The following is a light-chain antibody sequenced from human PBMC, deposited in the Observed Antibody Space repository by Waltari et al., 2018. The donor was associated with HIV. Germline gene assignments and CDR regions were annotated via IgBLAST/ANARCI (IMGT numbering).Light chain of an antibody. V-gene: IGLV2-8*01. CDR3: NSYAGSNNWV. CDR2: EVN. CDR1: SSDFGGSQY. Sequence: QSALTQPPSAYGSPGQSVTIYCTGTSSDFGGSQYFSWYQQHPGKAPKLMIYEVNTRPSGVPDRFSGSKSANTASLTVSGLQADDVADYYCNSYAGSNNWVFGGGTKLTVL. J-gene: IGLJ3*02.